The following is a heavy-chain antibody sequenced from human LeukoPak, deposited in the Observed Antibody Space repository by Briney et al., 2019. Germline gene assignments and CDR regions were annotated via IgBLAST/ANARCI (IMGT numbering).Heavy chain of an antibody. CDR1: GFTFSSYA. D-gene: IGHD3-16*02. Sequence: GGSLRLSCAASGFTFSSYAMSWVRQAPGKGLEWVSAISGSGGSTYYADSVKGRFTISRDNSKNTLYLQMNSLRAEDTAVYYCAKDPTVWGSYREYFDYWGQGTLVTVSS. V-gene: IGHV3-23*01. CDR3: AKDPTVWGSYREYFDY. J-gene: IGHJ4*02. CDR2: ISGSGGST.